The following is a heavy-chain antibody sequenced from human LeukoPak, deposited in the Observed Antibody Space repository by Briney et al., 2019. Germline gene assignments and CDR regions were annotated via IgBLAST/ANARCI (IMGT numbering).Heavy chain of an antibody. J-gene: IGHJ4*02. Sequence: SETLSLTCTVSGGSITSGGYYWSWVRQHPGKCLEWIGYIYYSGSTYYKPSLKSRVTISVDTSKNQFSLKLSSVTAADTAVYYCARGALWGSYRYTYLDYWGQGTLVTVSS. D-gene: IGHD3-16*02. CDR2: IYYSGST. CDR1: GGSITSGGYY. V-gene: IGHV4-31*03. CDR3: ARGALWGSYRYTYLDY.